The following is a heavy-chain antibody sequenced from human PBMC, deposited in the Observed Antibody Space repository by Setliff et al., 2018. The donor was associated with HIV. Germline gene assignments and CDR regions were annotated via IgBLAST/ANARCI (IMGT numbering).Heavy chain of an antibody. V-gene: IGHV1-3*01. CDR3: ARVRCSGANCFNWFDF. CDR1: GYSFSNFA. Sequence: ASVKVSCKASGYSFSNFAIHWVRQAPGQRLEWLGWINAGSGNTRYSQKFPDRLTITRDTSARTVYMELSSLKSEDTAVYYCARVRCSGANCFNWFDFWGQGTPVTVSS. J-gene: IGHJ5*01. CDR2: INAGSGNT. D-gene: IGHD2-15*01.